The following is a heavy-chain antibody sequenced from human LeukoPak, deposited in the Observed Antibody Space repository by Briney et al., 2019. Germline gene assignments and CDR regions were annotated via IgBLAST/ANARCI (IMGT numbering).Heavy chain of an antibody. D-gene: IGHD6-6*01. CDR1: GGAIASGDYY. CDR2: ISYSGTT. J-gene: IGHJ6*02. CDR3: ARMSIAARPAEEYYYYGMDV. Sequence: PSETLSLTCTVSGGAIASGDYYWSWIRQSPGQGLEWIGYISYSGTTYYNPSLKSLESRVIISIDTSKNRFSLKLSSVTAADTAVYYCARMSIAARPAEEYYYYGMDVWGQGTTVTVSS. V-gene: IGHV4-30-4*02.